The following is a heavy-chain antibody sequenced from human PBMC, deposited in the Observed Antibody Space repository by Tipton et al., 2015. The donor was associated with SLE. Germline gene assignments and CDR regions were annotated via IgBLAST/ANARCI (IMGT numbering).Heavy chain of an antibody. CDR2: IFTTRRT. V-gene: IGHV4-4*08. J-gene: IGHJ3*02. CDR1: GGSVSSNY. CDR3: ARVGLITPDAFDI. D-gene: IGHD3-16*01. Sequence: TLSLTCTVSGGSVSSNYWSWIRQPPGKGLEWIGYIFTTRRTKYSPSLTSRVTISGDTSKNQVSLRLTSVTAADTAVYYCARVGLITPDAFDIWGQGTLVTVSS.